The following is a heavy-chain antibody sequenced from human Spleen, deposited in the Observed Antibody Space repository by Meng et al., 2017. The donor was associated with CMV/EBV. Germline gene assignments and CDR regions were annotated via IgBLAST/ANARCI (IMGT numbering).Heavy chain of an antibody. J-gene: IGHJ4*02. CDR3: ARGSYYYDTSGYYQPHFGY. CDR1: GYTFTDYY. V-gene: IGHV1-2*02. D-gene: IGHD3-22*01. CDR2: INPNSGGT. Sequence: ASVKVSCKASGYTFTDYYMHWVRQAPGQGLEWMGWINPNSGGTNFAQKFQGRVTMTRDTSISTAYMELRRLRSDDTAVYYCARGSYYYDTSGYYQPHFGYWGQGTLVTVSS.